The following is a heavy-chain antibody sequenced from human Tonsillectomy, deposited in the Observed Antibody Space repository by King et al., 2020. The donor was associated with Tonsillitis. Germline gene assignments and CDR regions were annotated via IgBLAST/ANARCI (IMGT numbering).Heavy chain of an antibody. CDR3: ARDWDYGSGSASLDY. V-gene: IGHV4-4*07. CDR2: IYTSGST. D-gene: IGHD3-10*01. Sequence: VQLQESGPGLVKPSETLSLTCTVSGGSISSYYWSWIRQPAGKGLEWIGRIYTSGSTNYNPSPKSRVTMSVDTSKNQFSLKLSSVTAADTAVYYCARDWDYGSGSASLDYWGQGTLVTVSS. CDR1: GGSISSYY. J-gene: IGHJ4*02.